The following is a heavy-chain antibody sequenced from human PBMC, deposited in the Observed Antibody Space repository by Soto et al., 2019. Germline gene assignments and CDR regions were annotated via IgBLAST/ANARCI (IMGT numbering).Heavy chain of an antibody. J-gene: IGHJ4*02. D-gene: IGHD5-18*01. V-gene: IGHV3-23*01. Sequence: GGSLRLSCAASGFTFSSYAMSWVRQSPGKGLEWVSAISGSGGSTYYADSVKGRFTISRDNSKNTLYLQMNSLRAEDTAVYYCARSDTAMVTYYFDYWGQGTLVTVSS. CDR1: GFTFSSYA. CDR2: ISGSGGST. CDR3: ARSDTAMVTYYFDY.